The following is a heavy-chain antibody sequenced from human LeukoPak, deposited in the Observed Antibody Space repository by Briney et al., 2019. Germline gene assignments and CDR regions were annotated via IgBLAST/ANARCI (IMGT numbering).Heavy chain of an antibody. J-gene: IGHJ4*02. CDR1: GFTFSSYS. V-gene: IGHV3-48*04. Sequence: GGSLRLSCAASGFTFSSYSMNWVRQAPGKGLEWVSYISSSSSTIYYADSVKGRFTISRDNAKNSLYLQMNSLRAEDTAVYYCARVLGMAAAGNYFDYWGQGTLVTVSS. CDR2: ISSSSSTI. CDR3: ARVLGMAAAGNYFDY. D-gene: IGHD6-13*01.